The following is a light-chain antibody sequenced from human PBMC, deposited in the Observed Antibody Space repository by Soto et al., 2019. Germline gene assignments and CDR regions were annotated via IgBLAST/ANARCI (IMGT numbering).Light chain of an antibody. Sequence: DLPLTQSPASLSASLGDRVIITCRASHDIGTSLTWFQQRPGKAPRSLISVASRLQPGASSTFTVSGSGSDFNLTISSLQPEDVASYFCLQYSCQPLTFGGGTRLQIK. CDR2: VAS. CDR3: LQYSCQPLT. J-gene: IGKJ4*01. V-gene: IGKV1-16*01. CDR1: HDIGTS.